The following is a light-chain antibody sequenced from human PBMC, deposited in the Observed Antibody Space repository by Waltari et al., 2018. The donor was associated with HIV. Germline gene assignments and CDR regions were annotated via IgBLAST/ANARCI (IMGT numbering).Light chain of an antibody. Sequence: QSVLTQPASVSGFPGQSITISCTGANSDFGHYNYFSWFQCSPGKVPKVVIFEIMTRPSGVSDRFSGSKSGNTAYLTISRLRAEDEADYYCTSYTANDTLIFGGGTKVTVL. CDR3: TSYTANDTLI. CDR1: NSDFGHYNY. J-gene: IGLJ2*01. CDR2: EIM. V-gene: IGLV2-14*01.